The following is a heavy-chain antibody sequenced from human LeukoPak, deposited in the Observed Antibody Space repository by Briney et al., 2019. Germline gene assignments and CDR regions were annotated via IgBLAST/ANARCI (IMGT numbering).Heavy chain of an antibody. Sequence: NTSQTLSLTCTVSGGSISSGGYYWTWIRQPAGKGLEWIGRFYTSEIIDYNPSLKSRVTISVDTSKNQFSLKLSSVTAADTAVYYCARSIAAAGNDAFDIWGQGTMVTVSS. J-gene: IGHJ3*02. D-gene: IGHD6-13*01. CDR2: FYTSEII. CDR3: ARSIAAAGNDAFDI. CDR1: GGSISSGGYY. V-gene: IGHV4-61*02.